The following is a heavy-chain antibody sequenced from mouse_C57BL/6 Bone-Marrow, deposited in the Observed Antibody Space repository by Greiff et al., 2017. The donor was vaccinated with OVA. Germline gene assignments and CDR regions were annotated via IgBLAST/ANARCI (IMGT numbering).Heavy chain of an antibody. CDR1: GYTFTSYW. CDR3: ARGTAQATFPIDY. J-gene: IGHJ2*01. Sequence: VQLVESGAELAKPGASVKLSCKASGYTFTSYWMHWVKQRPGQGLEWIGYINPSSGYTKYNQKFKDKATLTADKSSSTAYMQLSSLTYEDSAVYYCARGTAQATFPIDYWGQGTTLTVSS. V-gene: IGHV1-7*01. D-gene: IGHD3-2*02. CDR2: INPSSGYT.